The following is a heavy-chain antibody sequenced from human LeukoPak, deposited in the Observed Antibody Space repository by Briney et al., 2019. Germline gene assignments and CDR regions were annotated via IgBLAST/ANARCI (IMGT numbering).Heavy chain of an antibody. V-gene: IGHV3-23*01. CDR1: GFTFSSYA. Sequence: GGSLRLSCAASGFTFSSYAMSWVRQAPGKGLEWVSAISGSGGSTYYADSVEGRFTISRDNSKNTLYLQMNSLRAEDTAVYYCAKARYDFWSGFQTPYYMDVWGKGTTVTVSS. CDR3: AKARYDFWSGFQTPYYMDV. J-gene: IGHJ6*03. CDR2: ISGSGGST. D-gene: IGHD3-3*01.